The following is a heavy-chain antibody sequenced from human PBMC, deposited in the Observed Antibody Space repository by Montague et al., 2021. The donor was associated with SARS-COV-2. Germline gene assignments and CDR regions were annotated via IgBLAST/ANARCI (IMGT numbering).Heavy chain of an antibody. CDR3: ARGRDGYYHRSALFDY. V-gene: IGHV4-59*01. D-gene: IGHD3-22*01. J-gene: IGHJ4*02. Sequence: SETLSLTCTVSGGSISSYYWSWIRQPPGKGLEWIGYIYYSGSTNYNPSLKSRVTISVDTSKNQFSLKLTSVTAADTAVCYCARGRDGYYHRSALFDYWGQGTLVTVSS. CDR1: GGSISSYY. CDR2: IYYSGST.